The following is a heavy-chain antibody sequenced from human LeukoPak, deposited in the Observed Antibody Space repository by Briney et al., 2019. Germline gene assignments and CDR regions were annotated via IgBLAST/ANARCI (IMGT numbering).Heavy chain of an antibody. CDR1: GFIFSDYV. V-gene: IGHV3-23*01. Sequence: PGGSLRLSCAASGFIFSDYVMSWVRQAPGKGLEWVSGISNSGSSTYYADSEKGRFTISRDNSKNLLYLQMNSLRAEGTALYYCAKAATGALFQVDYWGQGTLVTVSS. CDR3: AKAATGALFQVDY. CDR2: ISNSGSST. J-gene: IGHJ4*02. D-gene: IGHD7-27*01.